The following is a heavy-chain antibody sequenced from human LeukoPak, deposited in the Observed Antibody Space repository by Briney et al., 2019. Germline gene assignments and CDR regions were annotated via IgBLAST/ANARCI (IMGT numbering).Heavy chain of an antibody. Sequence: PGGSLRLSCAASGFTFSNAWMNWVRQAPGKGLEWVSSISSSSSYIYYADSVKGRFTISRDNAKNSLYLQMNSLRAEDTAVYYCARDLVAIGQQLVGASDYWGQGTLVTVSS. V-gene: IGHV3-21*01. CDR3: ARDLVAIGQQLVGASDY. D-gene: IGHD6-13*01. J-gene: IGHJ4*02. CDR2: ISSSSSYI. CDR1: GFTFSNAW.